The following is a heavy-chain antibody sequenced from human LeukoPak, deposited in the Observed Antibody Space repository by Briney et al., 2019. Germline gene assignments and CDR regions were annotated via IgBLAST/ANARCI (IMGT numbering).Heavy chain of an antibody. D-gene: IGHD3-9*01. CDR2: IYYSGST. Sequence: SETLSLTCTVSGGSISSYYWSWIRQPPGKGLEWIGYIYYSGSTNYNPSLESRVTISKDTSKNQFSLKLSSVTAADTAVYYCAASGLNYDINYWGQGTLVTVSS. V-gene: IGHV4-59*01. CDR3: AASGLNYDINY. J-gene: IGHJ4*02. CDR1: GGSISSYY.